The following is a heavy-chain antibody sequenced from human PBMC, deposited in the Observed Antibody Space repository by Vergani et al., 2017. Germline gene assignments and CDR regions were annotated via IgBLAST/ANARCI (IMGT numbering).Heavy chain of an antibody. V-gene: IGHV1-18*04. Sequence: QVQLVQSGAEVKKPGASVKVSCKASGYTFTGYYMHGVRQAPGQGLEWMGWISAYNGNTNYAQQLQGRVTMTTDTSTSTAYMELRSLRSDDTAVYYCARFRAARPDFDYWGQGTLVTVSS. D-gene: IGHD6-6*01. CDR1: GYTFTGYY. CDR3: ARFRAARPDFDY. J-gene: IGHJ4*02. CDR2: ISAYNGNT.